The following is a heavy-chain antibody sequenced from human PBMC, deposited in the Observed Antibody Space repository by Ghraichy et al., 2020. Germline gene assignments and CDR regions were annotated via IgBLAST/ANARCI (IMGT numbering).Heavy chain of an antibody. V-gene: IGHV3-74*01. CDR1: EFTFSNYW. Sequence: GGSLRLSCAASEFTFSNYWMHWVRQAPGKGLVWVSRINGDGSSTSYADSVKGRFTISRDNAKNTLYLQMNSLRVEDTAVYYCARGVLGYDRRLWWGQGTLVTVSS. CDR3: ARGVLGYDRRLW. J-gene: IGHJ4*02. CDR2: INGDGSST. D-gene: IGHD3-3*01.